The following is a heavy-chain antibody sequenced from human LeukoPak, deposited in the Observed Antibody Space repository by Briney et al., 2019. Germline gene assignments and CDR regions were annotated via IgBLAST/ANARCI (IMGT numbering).Heavy chain of an antibody. CDR1: GFTFNTYS. Sequence: GGSLRLSCAASGFTFNTYSMSWVRQAPGKGLEWVSIISRTSESIFYADSVKGRFTISRDNAKNSLYLQMNSLRAEDTAVYYCARHVVAVGFDYWGQGTLVTVSS. V-gene: IGHV3-21*01. CDR2: ISRTSESI. D-gene: IGHD3-22*01. J-gene: IGHJ4*02. CDR3: ARHVVAVGFDY.